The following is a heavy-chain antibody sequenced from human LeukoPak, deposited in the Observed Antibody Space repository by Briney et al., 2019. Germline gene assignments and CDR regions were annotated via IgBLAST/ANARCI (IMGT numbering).Heavy chain of an antibody. V-gene: IGHV3-23*01. CDR1: GFTFSNYA. J-gene: IGHJ4*02. D-gene: IGHD3-3*01. CDR3: AKESPLRFLDHDAEFDY. Sequence: PGGSLRLSCAASGFTFSNYAMSWVRQAPGKGLEWVSAISDDGGDTKYAESVKGRFTISRDNSKNTLYLQMNSLRAEDTAVYYCAKESPLRFLDHDAEFDYWGQGTLVTVSS. CDR2: ISDDGGDT.